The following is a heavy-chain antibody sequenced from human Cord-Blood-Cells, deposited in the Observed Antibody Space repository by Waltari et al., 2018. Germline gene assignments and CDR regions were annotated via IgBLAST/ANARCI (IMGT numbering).Heavy chain of an antibody. D-gene: IGHD5-18*01. J-gene: IGHJ5*02. Sequence: QVQLVQSGAEVKKPGSSVKVSCKASGGTFSSYAISWVRQAPGQGLEWMGGIIPIFGTANYAQKFQGRVTITADKSTSTAYMGLSSLRSEDTAVYYCAREKGGYSYGYDWFDPWGQGTLVTVSS. V-gene: IGHV1-69*06. CDR3: AREKGGYSYGYDWFDP. CDR1: GGTFSSYA. CDR2: IIPIFGTA.